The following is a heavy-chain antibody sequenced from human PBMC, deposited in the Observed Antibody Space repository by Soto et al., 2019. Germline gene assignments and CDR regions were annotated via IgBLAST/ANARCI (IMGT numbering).Heavy chain of an antibody. CDR3: AKTRYSSSWYSGRDYYYGMDV. D-gene: IGHD6-13*01. J-gene: IGHJ6*02. V-gene: IGHV3-23*01. CDR1: GFTFSSYA. CDR2: ISGSGGST. Sequence: GGSLRLSCAASGFTFSSYAMSWVRQAPGKGLEWVSAISGSGGSTYYADSVKGRFTISRDNSKNTLYLQMNSLRAEDTAVYYCAKTRYSSSWYSGRDYYYGMDVWGQGTTVTVSS.